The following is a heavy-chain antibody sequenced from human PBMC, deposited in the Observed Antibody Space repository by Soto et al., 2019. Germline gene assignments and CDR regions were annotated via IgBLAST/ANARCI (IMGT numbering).Heavy chain of an antibody. Sequence: SETRSLTCAVYGGSFSGYYWSWIRQPPGKGLEWIGEINHSGSTNYNPSLKSRVTISVDTSKNQFSLKLSSVTAADTAVYYCARSFVHYYGSGSYPYWGQGTLVTVS. V-gene: IGHV4-34*01. D-gene: IGHD3-10*01. CDR3: ARSFVHYYGSGSYPY. J-gene: IGHJ4*02. CDR1: GGSFSGYY. CDR2: INHSGST.